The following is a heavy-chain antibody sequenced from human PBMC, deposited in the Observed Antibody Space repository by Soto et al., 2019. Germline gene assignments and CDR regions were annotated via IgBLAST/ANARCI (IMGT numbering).Heavy chain of an antibody. J-gene: IGHJ5*02. Sequence: QVQLVQSGAEVKKPGASVKVSCKASGYTFTSYGISWVRQAPGQGLEWMGWISAYNGNTNYAQKLQGRVTMTTDTVTXXASMELRSLRSDDTAVYYCARDDCSSTSCYGWFDPWGQGTLVTVSS. CDR1: GYTFTSYG. V-gene: IGHV1-18*01. CDR2: ISAYNGNT. D-gene: IGHD2-2*01. CDR3: ARDDCSSTSCYGWFDP.